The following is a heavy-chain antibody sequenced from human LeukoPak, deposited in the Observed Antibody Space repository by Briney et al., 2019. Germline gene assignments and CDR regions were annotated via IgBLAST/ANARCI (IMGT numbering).Heavy chain of an antibody. Sequence: GGSLRLSCTASGFTFSHSAMHWVRQAPGKGLEWVALISNDGSDKYYADSVRGRFTISRDNSKNTLDLQMNSLRAEDTAVYYCAKDGFCSSTSCYPHHYYSWGQGTLVTVSS. J-gene: IGHJ4*02. D-gene: IGHD2-2*01. V-gene: IGHV3-30*18. CDR3: AKDGFCSSTSCYPHHYYS. CDR2: ISNDGSDK. CDR1: GFTFSHSA.